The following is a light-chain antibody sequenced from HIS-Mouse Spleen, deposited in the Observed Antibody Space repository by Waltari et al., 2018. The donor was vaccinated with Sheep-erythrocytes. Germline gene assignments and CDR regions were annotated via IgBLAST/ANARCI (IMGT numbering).Light chain of an antibody. V-gene: IGKV1-39*01. J-gene: IGKJ3*01. Sequence: DIQMTQSPSSLSASVGHRVTITCRASQSISSYLNWYQQKPGKAPKLLIYAASSLQSGVPSRFSGSGSGTDFTLTISSLQPEDFATYYCQQSYSTPQFTFGPGTKVDIK. CDR2: AAS. CDR1: QSISSY. CDR3: QQSYSTPQFT.